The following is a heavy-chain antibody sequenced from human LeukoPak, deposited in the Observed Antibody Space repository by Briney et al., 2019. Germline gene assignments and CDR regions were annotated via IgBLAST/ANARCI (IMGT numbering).Heavy chain of an antibody. CDR3: ARAPPVDCDFWSGYYIPYYFDY. Sequence: GGSLRLSCAASGFTFSSYAMRWVRQAPGKGLEWVAVISYDGGNTYYADSVKGRFTISRDNSKNTLYLQMNSLRAEDTAVYYCARAPPVDCDFWSGYYIPYYFDYWGQGTLVTVSS. CDR1: GFTFSSYA. V-gene: IGHV3-30*14. D-gene: IGHD3-3*01. CDR2: ISYDGGNT. J-gene: IGHJ4*02.